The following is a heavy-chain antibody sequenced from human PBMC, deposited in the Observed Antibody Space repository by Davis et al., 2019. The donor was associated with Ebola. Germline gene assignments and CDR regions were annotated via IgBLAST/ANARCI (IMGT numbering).Heavy chain of an antibody. J-gene: IGHJ3*01. CDR2: LSTSADT. D-gene: IGHD2/OR15-2a*01. V-gene: IGHV3-23*01. CDR1: GFVFSSYG. Sequence: GGSLRLSCAASGFVFSSYGMSWVTRSPGKGLEWVSILSTSADTYYADSVNGRFTISRDNSKNTLHLQMNSLRVEDTAMYYCVKDTSNIWFDVWGQGTLVTVSA. CDR3: VKDTSNIWFDV.